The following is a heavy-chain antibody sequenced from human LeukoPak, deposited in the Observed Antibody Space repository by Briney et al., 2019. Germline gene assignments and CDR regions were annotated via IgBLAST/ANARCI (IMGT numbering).Heavy chain of an antibody. D-gene: IGHD4-23*01. CDR1: GFTLSSYA. Sequence: PGGSLRLSCAASGFTLSSYAMSWVRQAPGKGLDGVSAISGSGGSTYYVDAVKGRFTISRDNSKTTLYLQMNSLRAEDTAVYYCAKVSTVVTHFDYWGQGTLVTVSS. J-gene: IGHJ4*02. CDR2: ISGSGGST. V-gene: IGHV3-23*01. CDR3: AKVSTVVTHFDY.